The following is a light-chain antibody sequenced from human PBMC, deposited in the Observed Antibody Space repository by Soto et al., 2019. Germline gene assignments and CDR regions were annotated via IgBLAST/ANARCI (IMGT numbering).Light chain of an antibody. V-gene: IGLV4-69*01. CDR1: RGHSNYA. Sequence: QLVLTQSPSASASLGASVKLTCTLSRGHSNYAIAWHQQQSEKGPRYLMKLNSDGSHSKGDRIPDRFSGSSSGAERYLSISSRQSDDEADYNCQTWGSGIVVFGGGTKLTVL. CDR3: QTWGSGIVV. J-gene: IGLJ2*01. CDR2: LNSDGSH.